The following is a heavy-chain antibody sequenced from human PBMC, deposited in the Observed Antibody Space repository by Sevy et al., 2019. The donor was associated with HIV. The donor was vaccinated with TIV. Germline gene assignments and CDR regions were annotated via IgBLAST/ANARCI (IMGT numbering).Heavy chain of an antibody. CDR2: IYYNGHI. J-gene: IGHJ4*02. CDR3: AGENAWGRGYS. V-gene: IGHV4-59*08. Sequence: SETLALTCTVSGGSITSLYWNWIRQPPGKGLEWIANIYYNGHINYNPSLKSRVTLSLDTSKNQFSLRMSSVTAADTAMYYCAGENAWGRGYSWGQGTLVTVSS. D-gene: IGHD1-26*01. CDR1: GGSITSLY.